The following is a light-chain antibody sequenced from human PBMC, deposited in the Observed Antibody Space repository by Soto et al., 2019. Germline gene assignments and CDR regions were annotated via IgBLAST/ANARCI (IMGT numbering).Light chain of an antibody. CDR2: NTN. Sequence: QSVLIQPPSASGTPGQRVSISCSGSTSNIGTNIVNWYQQFPGAAPRLLIHNTNQRPSGVPDRFSGSKSGTSASLAITGLQSDDEADYYCASADGSLNGWVFGGGTKLTVL. CDR3: ASADGSLNGWV. J-gene: IGLJ3*02. CDR1: TSNIGTNI. V-gene: IGLV1-44*01.